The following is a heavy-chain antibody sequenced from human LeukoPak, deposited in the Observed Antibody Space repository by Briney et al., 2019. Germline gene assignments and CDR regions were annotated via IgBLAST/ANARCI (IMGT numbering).Heavy chain of an antibody. D-gene: IGHD3-3*01. J-gene: IGHJ4*02. V-gene: IGHV1-69*06. CDR3: ARERLARFPYFDY. CDR1: GGTFSKSG. Sequence: VASVRVSCKTSGGTFSKSGISCVRQAPGQGPEWMGGIIPVFGTPNYAQKFQGRLTITADRSTTTAYMELSSLTSDDTAVYYCARERLARFPYFDYWGQGTLVAVSS. CDR2: IIPVFGTP.